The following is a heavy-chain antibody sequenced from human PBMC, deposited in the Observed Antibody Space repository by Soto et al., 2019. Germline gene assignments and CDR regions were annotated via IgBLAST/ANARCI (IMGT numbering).Heavy chain of an antibody. J-gene: IGHJ4*02. D-gene: IGHD4-17*01. V-gene: IGHV4-39*01. CDR2: MSHSGRT. Sequence: SETLSLTCTVSGGSISSSDYYWGWIRQPPGKGLEWIGSMSHSGRTAYNPSLKSRVTISEDTSKNQFSLKLSSVTAEDTAVYYCATFNGDYVSYWGQGTLVTVSS. CDR3: ATFNGDYVSY. CDR1: GGSISSSDYY.